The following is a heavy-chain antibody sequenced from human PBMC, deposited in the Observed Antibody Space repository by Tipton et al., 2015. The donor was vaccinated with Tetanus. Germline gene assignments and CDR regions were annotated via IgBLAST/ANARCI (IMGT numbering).Heavy chain of an antibody. Sequence: TLSLTCTVSGGSISSGGYYWSWIRQHPGKGLEWIGYIYYSGSTNYNPSLKSRVTISVGTSKNQFSLKLSSVTAADTAVYYCARFRPDYGDYWGQGTLVTVSS. CDR1: GGSISSGGYY. CDR2: IYYSGST. CDR3: ARFRPDYGDY. D-gene: IGHD2-2*01. J-gene: IGHJ4*02. V-gene: IGHV4-61*08.